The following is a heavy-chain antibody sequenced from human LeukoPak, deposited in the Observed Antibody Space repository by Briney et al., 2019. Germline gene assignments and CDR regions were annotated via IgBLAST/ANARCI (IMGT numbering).Heavy chain of an antibody. V-gene: IGHV1-18*01. D-gene: IGHD5-12*01. J-gene: IGHJ4*02. CDR3: ARGDSGYAFAPFDY. Sequence: ASVKVSCKASGYTFTTYGITRVRQAPGQGLEWMGWISTYNGNTNYAQKLQGRVTMTTDTSTSTVYMELRSLRSDDTAVYYCARGDSGYAFAPFDYWGQGTLVIVSS. CDR2: ISTYNGNT. CDR1: GYTFTTYG.